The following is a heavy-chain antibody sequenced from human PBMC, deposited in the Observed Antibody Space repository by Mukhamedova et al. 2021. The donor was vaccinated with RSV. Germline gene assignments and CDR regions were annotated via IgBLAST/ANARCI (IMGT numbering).Heavy chain of an antibody. CDR2: KANSYAT. Sequence: KANSYATAYAASVKGRFTISRDDSKNTAYLQMNSLKTEDTAVYYCTRHGVPTGLAYYYYGMDVWGQGTTVTVSS. V-gene: IGHV3-73*01. J-gene: IGHJ6*02. CDR3: TRHGVPTGLAYYYYGMDV. D-gene: IGHD2-8*01.